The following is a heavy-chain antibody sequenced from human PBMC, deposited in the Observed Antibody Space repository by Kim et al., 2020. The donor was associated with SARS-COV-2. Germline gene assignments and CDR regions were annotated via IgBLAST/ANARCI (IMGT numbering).Heavy chain of an antibody. Sequence: STPISYADRVKSPITISRDNAKNSLNLQMNSLRDEDTALYYGARRGPYFDSWGQGTLVTVSS. CDR2: STPI. CDR3: ARRGPYFDS. V-gene: IGHV3-48*02. J-gene: IGHJ4*02.